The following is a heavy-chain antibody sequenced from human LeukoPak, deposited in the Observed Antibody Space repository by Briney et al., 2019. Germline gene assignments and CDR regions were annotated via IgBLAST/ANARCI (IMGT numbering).Heavy chain of an antibody. V-gene: IGHV4-34*01. CDR2: INHSGST. CDR1: GGSFSGYY. Sequence: SETLSLTCAVYGGSFSGYYWSWIRQPPGKGLEWIGEINHSGSTNYNPSLKSRVTISVDTSKNQFSLKLSSVTAADTAVYYCARVVPSSSWHQFDYWGQGTLVTVSS. CDR3: ARVVPSSSWHQFDY. J-gene: IGHJ4*02. D-gene: IGHD6-13*01.